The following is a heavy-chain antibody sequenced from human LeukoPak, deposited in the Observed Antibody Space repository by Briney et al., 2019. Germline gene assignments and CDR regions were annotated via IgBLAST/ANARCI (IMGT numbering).Heavy chain of an antibody. Sequence: SETLSLTCTVSGGSISSSNYYWGWIRQPPGKGLEWIGTIYYSGSTYYNPSLESRVTTSVDTSKNQFSLKLSSVTAADTAVYYCARVRKSDYYGLGSEGMDVWGQGTTVTVSS. V-gene: IGHV4-39*07. CDR2: IYYSGST. CDR1: GGSISSSNYY. D-gene: IGHD3-10*01. CDR3: ARVRKSDYYGLGSEGMDV. J-gene: IGHJ6*02.